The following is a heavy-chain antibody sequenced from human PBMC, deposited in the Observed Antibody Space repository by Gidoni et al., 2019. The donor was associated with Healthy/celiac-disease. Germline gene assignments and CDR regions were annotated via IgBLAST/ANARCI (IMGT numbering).Heavy chain of an antibody. V-gene: IGHV4-39*07. Sequence: QLQLQASGPGLVKPSETLSLPCTVSGGSISSSSYYWGWIRQPPGKGLEWIGSIYYSGSTYYNPSLKSRVTISVDTSKNQFSLKLSSVTAADTAVYYCARDRMKYSGSYYPILVTPGFDYWGQGTLVTVSS. J-gene: IGHJ4*02. CDR2: IYYSGST. CDR3: ARDRMKYSGSYYPILVTPGFDY. D-gene: IGHD1-26*01. CDR1: GGSISSSSYY.